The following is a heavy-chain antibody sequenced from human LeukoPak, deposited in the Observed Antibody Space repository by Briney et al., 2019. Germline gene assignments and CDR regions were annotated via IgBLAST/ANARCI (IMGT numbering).Heavy chain of an antibody. V-gene: IGHV4-61*01. Sequence: SETLSLTCTVSGGSISSGSYYWSWIRQPPGKGLEWIGYIYYSGSTNYNPSLKSRVTISVDTSKNQFSLKLSSVTAADTAVYYCARNSVWVGATDAFDIWGQGTMVTVSS. J-gene: IGHJ3*02. CDR1: GGSISSGSYY. CDR2: IYYSGST. D-gene: IGHD1-26*01. CDR3: ARNSVWVGATDAFDI.